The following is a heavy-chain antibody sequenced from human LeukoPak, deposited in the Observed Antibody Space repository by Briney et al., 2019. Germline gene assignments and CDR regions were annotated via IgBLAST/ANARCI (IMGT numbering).Heavy chain of an antibody. CDR3: AKALTWSSPSNY. V-gene: IGHV3-30*02. CDR2: IRYDGSNK. Sequence: PGGSLRLSCAASGFTFSSYGMHWVRQAPGKGLEWVAFIRYDGSNKYYADSVKGRFTISRDNSKNTLYLQMNSLRAVDTAVYYCAKALTWSSPSNYWGQGTLVTVSS. J-gene: IGHJ4*02. D-gene: IGHD6-6*01. CDR1: GFTFSSYG.